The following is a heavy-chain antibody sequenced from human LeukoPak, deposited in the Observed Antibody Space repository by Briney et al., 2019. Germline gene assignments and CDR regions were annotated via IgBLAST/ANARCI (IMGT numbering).Heavy chain of an antibody. D-gene: IGHD4-17*01. CDR1: GFPFSSHA. Sequence: PGGSLRLSCVGSGFPFSSHAINWVRQAPGKGLEWVANIKQDGSEKCYVDSVKGRFTISRDNAKNSLYLQMNSLRAEDTAVYYCARASAPGRAVTTWGQGTLVTVSS. CDR3: ARASAPGRAVTT. V-gene: IGHV3-7*01. J-gene: IGHJ4*02. CDR2: IKQDGSEK.